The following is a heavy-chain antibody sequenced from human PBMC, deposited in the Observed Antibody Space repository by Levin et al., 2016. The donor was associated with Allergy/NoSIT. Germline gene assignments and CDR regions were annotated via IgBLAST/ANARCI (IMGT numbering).Heavy chain of an antibody. D-gene: IGHD3-22*01. J-gene: IGHJ3*02. CDR3: ARDYTMIVESDAFDI. Sequence: GESLKISCAASGFTFSSYSMNWVRQAPGKGLEWVSSISSSSSYIYYADSVKGRFTISRDNAKNSLYLQMNSLRAEDTAVYYCARDYTMIVESDAFDIWGQGTMVTVSS. CDR2: ISSSSSYI. CDR1: GFTFSSYS. V-gene: IGHV3-21*01.